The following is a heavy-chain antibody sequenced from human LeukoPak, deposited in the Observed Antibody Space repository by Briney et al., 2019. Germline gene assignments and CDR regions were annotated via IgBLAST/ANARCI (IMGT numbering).Heavy chain of an antibody. CDR3: AKSRIQLWSIYDS. CDR1: GCTFSSYA. J-gene: IGHJ4*02. CDR2: ISGSGGST. D-gene: IGHD5-18*01. V-gene: IGHV3-23*01. Sequence: GGSLRLSCAASGCTFSSYAMSWVRQAPGKGLEWVSAISGSGGSTHYADSVKGRLTISRDNSKNTLYLEMNSLRAEDTAVYYCAKSRIQLWSIYDSWGQGTLVTVSS.